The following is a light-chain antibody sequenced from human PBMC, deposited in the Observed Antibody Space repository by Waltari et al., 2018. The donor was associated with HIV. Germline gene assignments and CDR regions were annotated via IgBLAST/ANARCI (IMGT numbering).Light chain of an antibody. CDR3: SSWDDSLNGVWV. CDR1: DFNIGANT. J-gene: IGLJ2*01. V-gene: IGLV1-44*01. Sequence: QSVLTQPPSASGTSGQRVTISCSGSDFNIGANTVNWYQQVPGMAPKLLIYSDHQRPSGVPDRFSGYKSGTSASLAISGLQSEDEANYYCSSWDDSLNGVWVFGGGTKVTVL. CDR2: SDH.